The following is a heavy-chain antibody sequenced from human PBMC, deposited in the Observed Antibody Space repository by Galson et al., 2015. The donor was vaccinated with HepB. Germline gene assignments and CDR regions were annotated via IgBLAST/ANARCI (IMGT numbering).Heavy chain of an antibody. J-gene: IGHJ6*02. D-gene: IGHD6-19*01. V-gene: IGHV3-30*18. CDR1: GFTFSSYG. CDR2: ISYDGSNK. CDR3: AKDRSGGLVRVGGMDV. Sequence: SLRLSCAASGFTFSSYGMHWVRQAPGKGLEWVAVISYDGSNKYYADSVKGRFTISRDNSKNTLYLQINSLRAEDTAVYCCAKDRSGGLVRVGGMDVWGQGTTVTVSS.